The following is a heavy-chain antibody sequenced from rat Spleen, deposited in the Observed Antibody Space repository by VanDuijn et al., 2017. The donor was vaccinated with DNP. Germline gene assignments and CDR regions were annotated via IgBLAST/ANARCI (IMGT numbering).Heavy chain of an antibody. J-gene: IGHJ2*01. Sequence: EVQLQESGSGLVKPSQSLSLTCSVTGSSITSNFWGWIRKFPGNKMEYIGHISYSGSPNYNPSLKTRISITRDTAKNHLFLQLNSVTTEDTATYYCARWTRYFDYWGQGVMVTVSS. V-gene: IGHV3-1*01. CDR1: GSSITSNF. CDR3: ARWTRYFDY. CDR2: ISYSGSP. D-gene: IGHD1-7*01.